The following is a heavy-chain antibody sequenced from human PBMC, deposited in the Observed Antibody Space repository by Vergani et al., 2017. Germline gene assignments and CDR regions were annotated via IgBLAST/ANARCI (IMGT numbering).Heavy chain of an antibody. D-gene: IGHD6-19*01. CDR1: GFTFSHYS. J-gene: IGHJ3*02. CDR2: LSASDRRT. Sequence: EVQMVESGGGLVKPGGSLRPSCVASGFTFSHYSMNWVRQAPGKGLEWVSTLSASDRRTHYADSVKGRFTISRDNSKNTLFLHMNSLRPEDTAVYYCAKVGRSEVAGTFGAFDIWGQGTMVTVSS. CDR3: AKVGRSEVAGTFGAFDI. V-gene: IGHV3-21*04.